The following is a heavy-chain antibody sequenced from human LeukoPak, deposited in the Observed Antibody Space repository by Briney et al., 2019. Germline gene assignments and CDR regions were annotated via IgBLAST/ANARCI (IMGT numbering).Heavy chain of an antibody. CDR1: GFTFSSYA. D-gene: IGHD3-22*01. CDR2: ISYDGSNK. J-gene: IGHJ4*02. Sequence: PGGSLRLSCAASGFTFSSYAMHWVRQAPGKGLEWVAVISYDGSNKYYADSVKGRFTISRDNSKNTLYLQMNSLRAEDTAVYYCARDDFTMTVAENFDYWGQGTLVTVSS. CDR3: ARDDFTMTVAENFDY. V-gene: IGHV3-30-3*01.